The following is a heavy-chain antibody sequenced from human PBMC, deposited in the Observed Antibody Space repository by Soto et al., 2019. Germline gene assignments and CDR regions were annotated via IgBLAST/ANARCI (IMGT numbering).Heavy chain of an antibody. CDR2: IKQDGSQN. Sequence: EVQLVESGGGLVQPGGSLRLSCAAYGYTFSNDWMSWVRQAPGKGLEWVANIKQDGSQNYYVDSVKGRFTTSRDNTKNSFYLQMNSLRAEDTAVYYCARDHINGWKFDYWGWETLVTVSS. J-gene: IGHJ4*02. V-gene: IGHV3-7*01. D-gene: IGHD6-19*01. CDR3: ARDHINGWKFDY. CDR1: GYTFSNDW.